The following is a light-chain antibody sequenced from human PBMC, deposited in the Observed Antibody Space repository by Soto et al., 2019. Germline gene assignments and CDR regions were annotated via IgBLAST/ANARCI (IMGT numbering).Light chain of an antibody. V-gene: IGLV2-11*01. CDR2: DVA. CDR3: CTFAGGYSYV. Sequence: QSVLTQPRSVSGSPGQSVTISCTGTSSDVGSYNFVSWHQQHPGKAPKLMIYDVAKRPSGVPDRFSGSKSGNTASLTISGLQAEDEADYYCCTFAGGYSYVFGSGTKVTVL. CDR1: SSDVGSYNF. J-gene: IGLJ1*01.